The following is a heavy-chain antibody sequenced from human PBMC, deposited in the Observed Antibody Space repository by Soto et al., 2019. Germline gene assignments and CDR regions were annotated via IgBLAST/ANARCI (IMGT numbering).Heavy chain of an antibody. CDR2: IYYSGST. CDR3: ARHGVEYSISSVDY. CDR1: GGSISSSSYY. Sequence: QLQLQESGPGLVKPSETLSLTCTVSGGSISSSSYYWGWIRQPPGKGLEWIGSIYYSGSTYYNPSLKSRVTISVDTSKHQFSLNLSSVTAADTAVYYCARHGVEYSISSVDYWGQGTLVTVSS. D-gene: IGHD6-6*01. J-gene: IGHJ4*02. V-gene: IGHV4-39*01.